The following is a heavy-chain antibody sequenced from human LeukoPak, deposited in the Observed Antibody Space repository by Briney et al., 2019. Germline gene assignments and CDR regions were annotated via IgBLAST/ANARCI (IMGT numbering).Heavy chain of an antibody. J-gene: IGHJ4*02. D-gene: IGHD2-2*02. CDR1: GFTFSSYA. CDR3: AKAPTAILPNWNYCDY. Sequence: TGGSLRLSCAASGFTFSSYAMHWVRQAPGKGLEWVAVISYDGSNKYYADSVKGRFTISRDNSKNTLYLQMNSLRAEDTAVYYCAKAPTAILPNWNYCDYWGQGTLVTVSS. V-gene: IGHV3-30*04. CDR2: ISYDGSNK.